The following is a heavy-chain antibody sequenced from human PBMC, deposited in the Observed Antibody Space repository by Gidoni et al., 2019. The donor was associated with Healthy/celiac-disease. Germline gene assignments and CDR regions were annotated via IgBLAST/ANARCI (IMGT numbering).Heavy chain of an antibody. CDR2: ISSSSSYI. Sequence: EVQLVESGGGLVKPGGSLRLSCAASGFTFSSYSMNWVRQAPGKGLEWVSSISSSSSYIYYADSVKGRFTISRDNAKNSLYLQMNSLRAEDTAVYYCARDRGYANYFDYWGQGTLVTVSS. V-gene: IGHV3-21*01. CDR1: GFTFSSYS. CDR3: ARDRGYANYFDY. J-gene: IGHJ4*02. D-gene: IGHD5-12*01.